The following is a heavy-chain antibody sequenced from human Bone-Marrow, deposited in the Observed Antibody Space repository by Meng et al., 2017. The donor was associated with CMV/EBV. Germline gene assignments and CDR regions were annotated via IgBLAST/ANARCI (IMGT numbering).Heavy chain of an antibody. CDR1: GFTFSNYG. D-gene: IGHD3-16*01. CDR3: TTDLGYGMDV. V-gene: IGHV3-30*02. Sequence: GESLKISCAASGFTFSNYGIHWVRQAPGKGLEWVAFIRHDGSKKYYADSVKGRFTISRDNSENMVYVQMNSLKTEDTAVYYCTTDLGYGMDVWGQGTTVTVSS. CDR2: IRHDGSKK. J-gene: IGHJ6*02.